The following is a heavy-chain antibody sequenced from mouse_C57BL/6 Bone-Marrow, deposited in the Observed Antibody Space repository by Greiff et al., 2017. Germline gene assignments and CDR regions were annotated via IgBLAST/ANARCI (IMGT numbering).Heavy chain of an antibody. Sequence: QVQLQQPGAELVTPGASVKLSCKVSGYSFTSYWIGEIDPSDSYTNYNQKFKGKATLTVDTSSSTAYMQLSSLTSEDSAVYYCARETTVVDWYFDVWGTGTTVTVSS. CDR1: GYSFTSYW. J-gene: IGHJ1*03. CDR3: ARETTVVDWYFDV. D-gene: IGHD1-1*01. V-gene: IGHV1-50*01. CDR2: IDPSDSYT.